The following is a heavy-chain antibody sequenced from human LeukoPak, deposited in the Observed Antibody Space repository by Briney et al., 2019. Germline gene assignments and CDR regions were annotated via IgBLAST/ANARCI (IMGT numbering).Heavy chain of an antibody. D-gene: IGHD3-10*01. Sequence: SETLSLTCTVSGGSISSYYWSWIRQPPGKGLEWIGYIYYSGSTNYNPSLKSRVTISVDTSKNQFSLKLSSVTAADTAVYYCASVLWFGELSHAFDIWGQGTMVTVSS. CDR3: ASVLWFGELSHAFDI. J-gene: IGHJ3*02. CDR1: GGSISSYY. V-gene: IGHV4-59*01. CDR2: IYYSGST.